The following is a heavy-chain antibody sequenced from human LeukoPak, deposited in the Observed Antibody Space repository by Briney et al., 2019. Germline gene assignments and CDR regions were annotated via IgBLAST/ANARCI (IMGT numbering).Heavy chain of an antibody. CDR1: GFTFSSYG. D-gene: IGHD2-8*01. CDR3: AKAPYCTNGVCYAFDI. CDR2: IWYDGSNK. V-gene: IGHV3-33*06. Sequence: GRSLRLSCAASGFTFSSYGMHWVRQAPGKGLEWVAVIWYDGSNKYYADSVKGRFTISRDNSKNTLYLQMNSMRAEDTAVYYCAKAPYCTNGVCYAFDIWGQGTMVTVSS. J-gene: IGHJ3*02.